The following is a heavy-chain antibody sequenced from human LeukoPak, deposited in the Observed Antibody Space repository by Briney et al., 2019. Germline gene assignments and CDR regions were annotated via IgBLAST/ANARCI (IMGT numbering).Heavy chain of an antibody. CDR2: IYYSGST. Sequence: PSETLSLTCTVSGGSISSGGYYRSWIRQHPGKGLEWIGYIYYSGSTYYNPSLKSRVTISVDTSKNQFSLKLSSVTAADTAVYYCARVGGPNPDYYDSSGHQIDYWGQGTLVTVSS. J-gene: IGHJ4*02. V-gene: IGHV4-31*03. CDR3: ARVGGPNPDYYDSSGHQIDY. CDR1: GGSISSGGYY. D-gene: IGHD3-22*01.